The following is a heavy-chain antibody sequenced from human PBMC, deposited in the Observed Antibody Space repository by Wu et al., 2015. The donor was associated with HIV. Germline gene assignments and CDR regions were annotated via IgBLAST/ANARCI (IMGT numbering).Heavy chain of an antibody. CDR2: INPNSGGT. D-gene: IGHD3-10*02. CDR3: ARGRTVSSVFFDY. J-gene: IGHJ4*02. CDR1: GGTFSSYA. Sequence: QVQLVQSGAEVKKPGSSVKVSCKASGGTFSSYAISWVRQAPGQGLEWMGWINPNSGGTNYAQKFQGRVTMTRDTSISTAYMELSRLRSDDTAVYYCARGRTVSSVFFDYWGQGTLVHRLL. V-gene: IGHV1-2*02.